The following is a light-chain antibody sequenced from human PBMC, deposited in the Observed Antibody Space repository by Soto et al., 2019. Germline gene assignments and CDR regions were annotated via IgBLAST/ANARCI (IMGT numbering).Light chain of an antibody. CDR2: GAC. J-gene: IGKJ1*01. Sequence: EVVLTQSPGTLSLSPGERATLSCRASQSVSSTYLAWYQQKPGQAPRLLIYGACSRATGIPDRFSGSGSGTDFTLTISRLEPDDFAVYYCQEYGSSRTFGQGTRVEIK. CDR1: QSVSSTY. V-gene: IGKV3-20*01. CDR3: QEYGSSRT.